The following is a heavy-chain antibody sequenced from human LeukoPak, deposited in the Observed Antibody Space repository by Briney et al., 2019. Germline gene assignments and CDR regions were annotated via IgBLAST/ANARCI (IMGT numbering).Heavy chain of an antibody. CDR1: GFTFSSYE. V-gene: IGHV3-48*03. CDR3: ARGNDILTGYEFDY. CDR2: ISSSGSTI. J-gene: IGHJ4*02. D-gene: IGHD3-9*01. Sequence: GGSLRLSCAASGFTFSSYEMNWVRRAPGKGLEWVSYISSSGSTIYYADSVKGRFTISRDNAKNSLYLQMNSLRAEDTAVYYCARGNDILTGYEFDYWGQGPLVTVSS.